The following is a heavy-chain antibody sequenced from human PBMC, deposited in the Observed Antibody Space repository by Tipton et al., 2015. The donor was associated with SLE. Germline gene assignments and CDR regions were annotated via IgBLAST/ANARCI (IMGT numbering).Heavy chain of an antibody. J-gene: IGHJ4*02. CDR2: VYNSGST. CDR3: AKDVGGNSPFDS. V-gene: IGHV4-4*08. Sequence: TLSLTCTVSGVSISFYYWSWIRQPPGKGLEWIGFVYNSGSTIYNPSPKSRVTISVDMSQSQFSLQLRSVTAADTAVYYCAKDVGGNSPFDSWGQGTLVTVSS. CDR1: GVSISFYY. D-gene: IGHD3-16*01.